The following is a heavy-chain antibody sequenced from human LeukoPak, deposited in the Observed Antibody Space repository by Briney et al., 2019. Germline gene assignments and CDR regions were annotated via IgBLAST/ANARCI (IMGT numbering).Heavy chain of an antibody. V-gene: IGHV3-30*18. D-gene: IGHD1-14*01. Sequence: GGSLRLSCAASGFTFGSYVMHWVRQAPGKGLEWVAAISYDGSNKYYADSVKGRFTISRDNSKNTLYLQMNSLRAEDTAVYYCAKESPETRELDYWGQGTLVTVSS. CDR1: GFTFGSYV. CDR2: ISYDGSNK. CDR3: AKESPETRELDY. J-gene: IGHJ4*02.